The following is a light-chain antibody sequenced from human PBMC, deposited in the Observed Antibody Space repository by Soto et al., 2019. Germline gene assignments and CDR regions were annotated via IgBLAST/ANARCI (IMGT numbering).Light chain of an antibody. J-gene: IGKJ1*01. CDR3: QQYGSSPWT. CDR1: QSVSSSY. Sequence: EIVLTQSTGTLSLSPGERATLSCRASQSVSSSYLAWYQQKPGQAPRLLIYGASSRATGIPDRFSGSGSGTDFPLTISSLEPEDFAVYYCQQYGSSPWTFGQGTKVEI. V-gene: IGKV3-20*01. CDR2: GAS.